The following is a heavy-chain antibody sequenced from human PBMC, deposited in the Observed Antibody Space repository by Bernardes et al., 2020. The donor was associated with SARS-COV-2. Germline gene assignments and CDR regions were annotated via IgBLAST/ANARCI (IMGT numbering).Heavy chain of an antibody. CDR1: GFTFRNHG. V-gene: IGHV3-30*03. CDR3: VRGGGDYGGRFDY. Sequence: GGSLRLSCAASGFTFRNHGIHWVRQAPGKGPEWVAVVSYDGLNKYYGDSVKGRFTVSRDDSTNMLFLQMNSLRPEDTAVYYCVRGGGDYGGRFDYWGQGTLVTVSS. J-gene: IGHJ4*02. D-gene: IGHD4-17*01. CDR2: VSYDGLNK.